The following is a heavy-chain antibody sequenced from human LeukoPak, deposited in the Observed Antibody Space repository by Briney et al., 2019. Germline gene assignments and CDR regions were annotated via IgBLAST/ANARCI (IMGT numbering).Heavy chain of an antibody. Sequence: QSGGSLRLSCAASAFSLSAYNMNWVRQAPGKGLEWVSVIYSGGSTYYADSVKGRFTISRDNSKNTLYLQMNSLRAEDTAVYYCARRTDPMVRGYYFDYWGQGTLVTVSS. V-gene: IGHV3-66*04. J-gene: IGHJ4*02. CDR3: ARRTDPMVRGYYFDY. CDR1: AFSLSAYN. D-gene: IGHD3-10*01. CDR2: IYSGGST.